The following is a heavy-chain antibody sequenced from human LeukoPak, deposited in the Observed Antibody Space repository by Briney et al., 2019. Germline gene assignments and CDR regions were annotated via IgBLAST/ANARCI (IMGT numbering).Heavy chain of an antibody. J-gene: IGHJ3*02. D-gene: IGHD1-26*01. CDR1: GFTFDDYG. Sequence: GGSLRLSCAASGFTFDDYGMSWVRQAPGKGLEWVSGINWNGGSTGYADSVKGRFTISRDNAKNSLYLQMNSLRAEDTALYHCARAEWELAAFDIWGQGTMVTVSS. V-gene: IGHV3-20*01. CDR3: ARAEWELAAFDI. CDR2: INWNGGST.